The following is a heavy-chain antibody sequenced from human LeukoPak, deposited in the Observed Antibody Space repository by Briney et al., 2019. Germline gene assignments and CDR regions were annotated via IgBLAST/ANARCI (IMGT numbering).Heavy chain of an antibody. CDR2: INPHSGGT. V-gene: IGHV1-2*02. J-gene: IGHJ4*02. CDR1: GYTLTGYY. Sequence: ASVKVSCMASGYTLTGYYMHWVRQAPGQGLEWMGWINPHSGGTNYAQKFQGRVTMTRDTSISTAYMELSRLTSDDTAVYYCARAVGSTNSLYDYWGQGTLVTVSS. CDR3: ARAVGSTNSLYDY. D-gene: IGHD2-15*01.